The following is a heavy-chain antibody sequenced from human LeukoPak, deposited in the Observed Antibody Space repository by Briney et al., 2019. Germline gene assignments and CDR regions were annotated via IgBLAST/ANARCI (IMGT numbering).Heavy chain of an antibody. V-gene: IGHV4-34*01. CDR2: INHSGST. CDR1: GGSFSGYY. Sequence: SETLSLTCAVYGGSFSGYYWSWIRQPPGKGLEWIGEINHSGSTNYNPSPNNRVTISVDTSKNQFSLKLSSVTAADTAVYYCARGRLLSVYSYGYVFDYWGQGTLVTVSS. CDR3: ARGRLLSVYSYGYVFDY. J-gene: IGHJ4*02. D-gene: IGHD5-18*01.